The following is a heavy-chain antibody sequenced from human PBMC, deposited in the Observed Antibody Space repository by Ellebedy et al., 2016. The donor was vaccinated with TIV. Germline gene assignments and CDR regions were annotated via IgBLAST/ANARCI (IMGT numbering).Heavy chain of an antibody. J-gene: IGHJ4*02. D-gene: IGHD1-14*01. CDR2: VSYDGTKK. V-gene: IGHV3-30*03. CDR3: ARGPGTASFFMY. CDR1: GFTFSNYD. Sequence: GESLKISXAASGFTFSNYDLHWVRQAPGKGLEWVAVVSYDGTKKYYRDSVKGRFTISRDTSKNTLYLQMDSLRAEDTAFYYCARGPGTASFFMYWGQGTLVTVSS.